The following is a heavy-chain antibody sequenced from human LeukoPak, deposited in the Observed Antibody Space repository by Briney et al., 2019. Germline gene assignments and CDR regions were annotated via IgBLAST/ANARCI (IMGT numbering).Heavy chain of an antibody. V-gene: IGHV3-33*05. D-gene: IGHD5-24*01. CDR1: GFIFNNFV. CDR2: MPYDGSDK. Sequence: GGSLRLSCATTGFIFNNFVMQWVRQAPGKGLEWVALMPYDGSDKYYADSVKGRFTLSRDNSKNTLYLQMNSLRVEDTAIYYCARDLKMKYCDFWGQGTLVTVSS. CDR3: ARDLKMKYCDF. J-gene: IGHJ4*02.